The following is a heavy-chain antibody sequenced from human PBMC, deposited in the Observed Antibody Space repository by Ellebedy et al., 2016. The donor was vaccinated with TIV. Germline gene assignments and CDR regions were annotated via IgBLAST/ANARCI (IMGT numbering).Heavy chain of an antibody. Sequence: SETLSLXCTVSGGSFTSYYCSWIRQSAGKGLEWIGRIFMSGSTSSNPSLKTRVTMSVDASTTQLSLNLSSVTAADTAVYFCARLRQSRDRSHWYFDLWGRGTLVTVSS. V-gene: IGHV4-4*07. D-gene: IGHD1-14*01. CDR1: GGSFTSYY. J-gene: IGHJ2*01. CDR2: IFMSGST. CDR3: ARLRQSRDRSHWYFDL.